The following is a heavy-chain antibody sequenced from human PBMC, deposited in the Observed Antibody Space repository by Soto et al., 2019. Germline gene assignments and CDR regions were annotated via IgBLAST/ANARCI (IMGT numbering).Heavy chain of an antibody. CDR2: IIPIFGTA. J-gene: IGHJ5*02. D-gene: IGHD3-3*01. Sequence: SVKVSWKASGGTFSSYAISWVRQAPGQGLEWMGGIIPIFGTANYAQKFQGRVTITADESTSTAYMELSSLRSEDTAVYYCASGAYYDFWSGYQNWFDPWGQGTLVTVSS. V-gene: IGHV1-69*13. CDR3: ASGAYYDFWSGYQNWFDP. CDR1: GGTFSSYA.